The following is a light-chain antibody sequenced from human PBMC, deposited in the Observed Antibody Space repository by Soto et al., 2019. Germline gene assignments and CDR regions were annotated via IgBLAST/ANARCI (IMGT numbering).Light chain of an antibody. V-gene: IGKV3-20*01. CDR1: QSLSSTY. J-gene: IGKJ1*01. Sequence: EIVLTQSPGTLSLSPGEGATLSCRASQSLSSTYLAWYQQKPGQAPRLLIYGASNRATGIPDRFSGSGSGTDFTLTINRLEPEDFAVYYCQQYGSSPLTFGQGTKV. CDR2: GAS. CDR3: QQYGSSPLT.